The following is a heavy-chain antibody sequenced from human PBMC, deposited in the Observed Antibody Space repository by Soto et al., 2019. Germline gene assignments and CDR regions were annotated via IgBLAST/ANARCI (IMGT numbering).Heavy chain of an antibody. D-gene: IGHD3-22*01. CDR2: ISSSSSYT. V-gene: IGHV3-11*06. Sequence: PGGSLRLSCVASGFTFSDYYMSWIRQAPGKGLEWVSYISSSSSYTNYADSVKGRFTISRDNAKNSLYLQMNSLRAEDTAVYYCARGSNYYDSSSVVDYWGQGTLVTVSS. J-gene: IGHJ4*02. CDR1: GFTFSDYY. CDR3: ARGSNYYDSSSVVDY.